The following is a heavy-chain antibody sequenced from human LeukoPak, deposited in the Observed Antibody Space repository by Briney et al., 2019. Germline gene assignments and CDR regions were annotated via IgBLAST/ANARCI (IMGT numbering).Heavy chain of an antibody. Sequence: PSETLSLTCTVSGGSISSSSYYWGWIRQPPGKGLEWIGSIYYSGSTYYNPSLKSRVTMSVDTSKNQFSLKLSSVTAADTALYSCATLLVVVGAFDIWGQGTLVTVSS. J-gene: IGHJ3*02. D-gene: IGHD2-21*01. CDR2: IYYSGST. CDR1: GGSISSSSYY. V-gene: IGHV4-39*07. CDR3: ATLLVVVGAFDI.